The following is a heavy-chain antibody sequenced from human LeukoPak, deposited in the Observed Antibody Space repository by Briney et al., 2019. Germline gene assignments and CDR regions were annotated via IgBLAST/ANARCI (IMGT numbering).Heavy chain of an antibody. CDR2: ISSSGSTI. V-gene: IGHV3-11*01. CDR3: ARDRLVTTGYHWFDP. CDR1: GFTFSDYY. D-gene: IGHD4-23*01. J-gene: IGHJ5*02. Sequence: GGSLRLSCAASGFTFSDYYMSWIRQAPGKGLEWVSYISSSGSTIYYADSVKGRFTISRDNAKNSLYLQMNSLRAEDTAVYYCARDRLVTTGYHWFDPWAREPWSPSPQ.